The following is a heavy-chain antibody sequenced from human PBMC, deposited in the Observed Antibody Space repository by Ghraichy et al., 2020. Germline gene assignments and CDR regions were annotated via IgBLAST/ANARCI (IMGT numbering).Heavy chain of an antibody. CDR1: GFTVSGKY. J-gene: IGHJ4*02. V-gene: IGHV3-66*01. D-gene: IGHD1-26*01. CDR2: IYSSDIP. Sequence: GESLNISCTASGFTVSGKYMAWVRQAPGKGLEWVSVIYSSDIPYYADSVKGRFTVSRDASNNTLFLQMNRLKDEDRAVYYCTARGRYSYFDYWGRGTLITVSS. CDR3: TARGRYSYFDY.